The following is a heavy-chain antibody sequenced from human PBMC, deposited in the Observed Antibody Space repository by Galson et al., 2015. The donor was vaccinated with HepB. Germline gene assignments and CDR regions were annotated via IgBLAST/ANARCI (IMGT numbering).Heavy chain of an antibody. V-gene: IGHV4-34*01. D-gene: IGHD6-19*01. J-gene: IGHJ6*02. CDR3: ARRSGWYGRYGMDV. CDR2: INHSGST. Sequence: ETLSLTCAVYGGSFSGYYWSWIRQPPGKGLEWIGEINHSGSTNYNPSLKSRVPISVDTSKNQFSLKLSSVTAADTAVYYCARRSGWYGRYGMDVWGQGTTVTVSS. CDR1: GGSFSGYY.